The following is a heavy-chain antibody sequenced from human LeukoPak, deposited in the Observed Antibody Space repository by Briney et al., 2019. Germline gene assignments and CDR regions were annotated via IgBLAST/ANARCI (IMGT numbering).Heavy chain of an antibody. CDR1: GFTFSSYG. CDR2: IWYDGSNK. D-gene: IGHD3-22*01. V-gene: IGHV3-33*01. Sequence: GGPLRLSCAASGFTFSSYGMHWVRQAPGKGLEWVAVIWYDGSNKYYADSVKGRFTISRDNSKNTLYLQMNSLRAEDTAVYYCASALDYYDSRDIDNWGQGTLVTVSS. J-gene: IGHJ4*02. CDR3: ASALDYYDSRDIDN.